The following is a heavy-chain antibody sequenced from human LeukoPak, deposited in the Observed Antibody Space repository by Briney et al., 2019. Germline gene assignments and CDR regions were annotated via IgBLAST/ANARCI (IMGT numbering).Heavy chain of an antibody. D-gene: IGHD3-3*01. V-gene: IGHV3-33*01. CDR1: GFTFSSYG. J-gene: IGHJ4*02. Sequence: PGGSLRLSCAASGFTFSSYGAHSVRQAPGKGLEWVAVIWYDGSNKYYADSVKGRFTISRDNSKNTLYLQMNSLRAEDTAVYYCARGGFWSGYRYYFDYWGQGTLVTVSS. CDR3: ARGGFWSGYRYYFDY. CDR2: IWYDGSNK.